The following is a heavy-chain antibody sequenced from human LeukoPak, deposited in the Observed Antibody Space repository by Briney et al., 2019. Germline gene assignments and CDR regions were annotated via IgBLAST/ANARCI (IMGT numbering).Heavy chain of an antibody. Sequence: SQTLSLTCTVSGGSISSGDYYWSWIRQPPGKGLEWIGYIYYSGSTYYNPSLKSRVTISVDTSKNQFSLKLSSVTAADTAVYYCARGGGRYCSSTSCHLDYWGQGTLVTVSS. D-gene: IGHD2-2*01. J-gene: IGHJ4*02. CDR3: ARGGGRYCSSTSCHLDY. CDR2: IYYSGST. CDR1: GGSISSGDYY. V-gene: IGHV4-30-4*01.